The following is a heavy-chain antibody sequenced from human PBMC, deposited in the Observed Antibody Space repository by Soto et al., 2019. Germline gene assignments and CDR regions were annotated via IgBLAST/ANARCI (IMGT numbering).Heavy chain of an antibody. Sequence: PSETLSLTCTVSGGSISSSSYYWGWIRQPPGKGLEWIGSIYYRGSTYYNPSLKSRVTISVDTSKNQFSLKLSSVTAADTAVYYCARQTWVTIFGVVIGGHYYYGMDVWGQGTTVTVSS. CDR1: GGSISSSSYY. D-gene: IGHD3-3*01. CDR3: ARQTWVTIFGVVIGGHYYYGMDV. CDR2: IYYRGST. V-gene: IGHV4-39*01. J-gene: IGHJ6*02.